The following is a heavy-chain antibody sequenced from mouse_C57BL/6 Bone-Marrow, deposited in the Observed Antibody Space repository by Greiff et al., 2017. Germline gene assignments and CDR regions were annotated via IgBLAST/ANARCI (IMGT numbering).Heavy chain of an antibody. J-gene: IGHJ4*01. D-gene: IGHD2-1*01. Sequence: VQLQQSGPELVKPGASVKISCKASGYAFSSSWMNWVKQRPGKGLEWIGRIYPGDGDTNYIGKFKGKATLTADKSSSTAYMQLISLTSEDSAVYFCALLWPAWVCYYAMDYWGQGTSVTVSS. CDR2: IYPGDGDT. V-gene: IGHV1-82*01. CDR1: GYAFSSSW. CDR3: ALLWPAWVCYYAMDY.